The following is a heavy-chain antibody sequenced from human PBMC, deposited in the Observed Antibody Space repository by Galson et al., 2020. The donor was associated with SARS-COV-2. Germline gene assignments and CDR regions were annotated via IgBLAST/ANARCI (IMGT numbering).Heavy chain of an antibody. CDR1: GYTFTGYY. CDR2: INPNSGGT. V-gene: IGHV1-2*06. Sequence: ASVKVSCKASGYTFTGYYMHWVRQAPGQGLEWMGRINPNSGGTNYVQKLQGRVTMTRDTSISTAYMELSSLRSDDTAVYYCAGGWLQEFDYWGQGTLVTVSS. D-gene: IGHD5-12*01. CDR3: AGGWLQEFDY. J-gene: IGHJ4*02.